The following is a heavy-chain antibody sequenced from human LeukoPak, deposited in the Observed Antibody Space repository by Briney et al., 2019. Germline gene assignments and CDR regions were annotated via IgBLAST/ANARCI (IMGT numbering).Heavy chain of an antibody. J-gene: IGHJ5*02. Sequence: SETLSLTCSVSGVSISSSGYYWGWIRQPPGKGLEWIGSFYYSGSTYYNPSLKSRVTLSVDTSRNQFSRKLNSVTAPDTAVYYCARGWFGELLGYFDPWGQGTLVTVSS. CDR1: GVSISSSGYY. D-gene: IGHD3-10*01. CDR3: ARGWFGELLGYFDP. CDR2: FYYSGST. V-gene: IGHV4-39*01.